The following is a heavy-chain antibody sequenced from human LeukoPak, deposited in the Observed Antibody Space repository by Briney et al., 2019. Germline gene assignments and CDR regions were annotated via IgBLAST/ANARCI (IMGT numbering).Heavy chain of an antibody. Sequence: SETLSLTCTVSGGSISSSSYYWGWIRQPPGKGLEWIGSIYYSGSTYYNPSLKSRVTISVDTSKNQFSLKLSSVTAADTAVYYCATHPTYGGKTDVWGKGTTVTVSS. CDR3: ATHPTYGGKTDV. CDR2: IYYSGST. D-gene: IGHD4-23*01. CDR1: GGSISSSSYY. V-gene: IGHV4-39*01. J-gene: IGHJ6*04.